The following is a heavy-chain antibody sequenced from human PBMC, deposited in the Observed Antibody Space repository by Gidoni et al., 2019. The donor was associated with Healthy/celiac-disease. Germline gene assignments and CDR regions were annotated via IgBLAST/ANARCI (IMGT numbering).Heavy chain of an antibody. Sequence: EVQLLESGGGLVQPGGSLRLSCAASGFTFSTYAMSWVRQAPGKGLEGVSAISGSGGSTYDADSVKGRLTISRDNSKNTLYLQMNSLRAEDTAVYYCAKDTGYGSGFWGQGTLVTVSS. V-gene: IGHV3-23*01. D-gene: IGHD3-10*01. CDR2: ISGSGGST. J-gene: IGHJ4*02. CDR3: AKDTGYGSGF. CDR1: GFTFSTYA.